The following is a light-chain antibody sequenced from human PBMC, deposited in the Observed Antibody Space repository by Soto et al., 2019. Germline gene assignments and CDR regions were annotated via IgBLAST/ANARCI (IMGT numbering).Light chain of an antibody. CDR2: GAS. Sequence: EIVLTQSPGTLSLSPGDRATLSCRASQSVNSNYLAWYQRKPGQAPRLLIYGASNRATDIPYRFSASGPRTDFTLTITRLEAEDFAVYYCQQYDSTPPAFGQGTKVEVK. J-gene: IGKJ1*01. CDR3: QQYDSTPPA. V-gene: IGKV3-20*01. CDR1: QSVNSNY.